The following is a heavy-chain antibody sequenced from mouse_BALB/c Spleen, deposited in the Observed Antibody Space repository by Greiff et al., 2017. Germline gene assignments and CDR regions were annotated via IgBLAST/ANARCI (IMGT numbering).Heavy chain of an antibody. CDR3: ARRTGTDWYFDV. Sequence: DVMLVESGGGLVKPGGSLKLSCAASGFAFSSYDMSWVRQTPEKRLEWVAYISSGGGSTYYPDTVKGRFTISRDNAKNTLYLQMSSLKSEDTAMYYCARRTGTDWYFDVWGAGTTVTVSA. CDR1: GFAFSSYD. V-gene: IGHV5-12-1*01. D-gene: IGHD4-1*01. J-gene: IGHJ1*01. CDR2: ISSGGGST.